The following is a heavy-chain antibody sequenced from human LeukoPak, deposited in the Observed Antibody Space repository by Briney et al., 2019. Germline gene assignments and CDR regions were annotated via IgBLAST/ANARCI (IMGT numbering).Heavy chain of an antibody. J-gene: IGHJ4*02. V-gene: IGHV3-23*01. D-gene: IGHD1-26*01. Sequence: GGSLRLSCAASGFTFSSYAMSWVRQAPGKGLEWVSAISGSGGSTYYADSVKGRFTISRDNSKNTLYLQMNGLRAEDTAVYYCANLEGALRFDYWGQGTLVTVSS. CDR1: GFTFSSYA. CDR2: ISGSGGST. CDR3: ANLEGALRFDY.